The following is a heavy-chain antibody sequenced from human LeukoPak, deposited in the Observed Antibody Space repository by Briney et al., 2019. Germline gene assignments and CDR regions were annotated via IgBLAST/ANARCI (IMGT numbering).Heavy chain of an antibody. CDR2: IYSGGST. V-gene: IGHV3-53*01. D-gene: IGHD6-6*01. J-gene: IGHJ4*02. CDR3: AKGLSSSSKFDY. Sequence: GGSLRLSCAASGFTVSSTYMSWVRQAPGKGLEWVSVIYSGGSTYYADSVKGRFTISRDNSKNTLYLQMNSLRAEDTAVYYCAKGLSSSSKFDYWGQGTLVTVSS. CDR1: GFTVSSTY.